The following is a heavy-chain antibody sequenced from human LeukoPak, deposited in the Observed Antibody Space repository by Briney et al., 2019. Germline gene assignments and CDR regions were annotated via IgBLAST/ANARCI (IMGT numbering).Heavy chain of an antibody. V-gene: IGHV4-4*02. CDR2: IYYSGST. CDR3: ARDSSDYDYVWGSYSWFDP. Sequence: SGTLSLTCAVSGGSISSSNWWSWVRQPPGKGLEWIGSIYYSGSTYYNPSLKSRVTISVDTSKNQFSLKLSSVTAADTAVYYCARDSSDYDYVWGSYSWFDPWGQGTLVTVSS. CDR1: GGSISSSNW. J-gene: IGHJ5*02. D-gene: IGHD3-16*01.